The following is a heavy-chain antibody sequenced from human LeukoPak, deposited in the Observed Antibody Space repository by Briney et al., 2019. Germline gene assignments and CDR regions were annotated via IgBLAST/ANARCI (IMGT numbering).Heavy chain of an antibody. CDR2: IYYSGST. J-gene: IGHJ6*03. D-gene: IGHD1-1*01. Sequence: SETLSLTCTVSGGSISSYYWSWIRQPPGKGLEWIGYIYYSGSTNYNPSLKSRVTISVDRSKNQFSLKLSSVTAADTAVYYCARVWSYYYYVDVWGKGTTVTVSS. CDR1: GGSISSYY. CDR3: ARVWSYYYYVDV. V-gene: IGHV4-59*12.